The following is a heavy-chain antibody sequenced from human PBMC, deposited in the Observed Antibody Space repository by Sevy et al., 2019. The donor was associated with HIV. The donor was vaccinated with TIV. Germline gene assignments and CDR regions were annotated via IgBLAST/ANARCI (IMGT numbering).Heavy chain of an antibody. CDR1: GFTFSSYT. CDR3: ARDLALSGSYSWLAY. Sequence: GGSLRLSCAASGFTFSSYTMHWVRQAPGKGLEWVAFISYHGSRKYYADSVKGRFTISRDNSKNTLYLQMNNLRAEDTAVFYCARDLALSGSYSWLAYWGQGTLVTVSS. V-gene: IGHV3-30*14. CDR2: ISYHGSRK. D-gene: IGHD1-26*01. J-gene: IGHJ4*02.